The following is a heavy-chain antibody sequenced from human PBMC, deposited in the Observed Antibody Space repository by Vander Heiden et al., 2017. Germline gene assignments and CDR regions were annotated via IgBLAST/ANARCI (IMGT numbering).Heavy chain of an antibody. D-gene: IGHD3-22*01. Sequence: QLQLQESGPGLVKPSETLSLTCTVSGGSISSSSYYWGWIRQPPGKGLEWIGSIYYSGSTYYNPALKSRVTISVDTSKNQFSLKLSSVTAADTAVYYFATVGVIIGNWFDPWGQGTLVTVSS. CDR1: GGSISSSSYY. J-gene: IGHJ5*02. CDR2: IYYSGST. CDR3: ATVGVIIGNWFDP. V-gene: IGHV4-39*01.